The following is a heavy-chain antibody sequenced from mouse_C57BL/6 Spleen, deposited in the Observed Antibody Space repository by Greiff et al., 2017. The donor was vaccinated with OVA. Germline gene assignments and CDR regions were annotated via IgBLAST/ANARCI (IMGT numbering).Heavy chain of an antibody. V-gene: IGHV1-69*01. CDR1: GYTFTSYW. Sequence: VQLQQPGAELVMPGASVRLSCKASGYTFTSYWMHWVKQRPGQGLEWIGEIDPSDSYTNYNQKFKGKSTLTVDKSSSTAYMQLSSLTSEDSAVYYCAREYSKVSMDYWGQGTSVTVSS. D-gene: IGHD2-5*01. J-gene: IGHJ4*01. CDR3: AREYSKVSMDY. CDR2: IDPSDSYT.